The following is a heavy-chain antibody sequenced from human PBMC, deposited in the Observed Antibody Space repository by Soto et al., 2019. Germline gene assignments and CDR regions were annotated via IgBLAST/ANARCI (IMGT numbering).Heavy chain of an antibody. CDR3: ARGNPFTYAGFDV. CDR2: MNAKSGDT. J-gene: IGHJ6*02. D-gene: IGHD3-10*01. CDR1: GYTFSEFD. V-gene: IGHV1-8*01. Sequence: GASVKVSFKASGYTFSEFDINWLRQASGQGPEWMGWMNAKSGDTFFPQRFQGKVNMTWDTSLSTAYMEVGSLTSDDTAIYYCARGNPFTYAGFDVWGQGTTVTVSS.